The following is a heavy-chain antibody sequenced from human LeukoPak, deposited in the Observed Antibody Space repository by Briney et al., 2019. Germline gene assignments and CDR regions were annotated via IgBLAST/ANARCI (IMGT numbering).Heavy chain of an antibody. Sequence: GGSLRLSCAASGFTFSDYYMSWIRQAPGKWLEWVSYVSSGSSTIYYADSVKGRFTISRDNAKNSLYLQMNSLRAEDTAVYYCAELGITMIGGVWGKGTTVTISS. D-gene: IGHD3-10*02. V-gene: IGHV3-11*04. CDR3: AELGITMIGGV. J-gene: IGHJ6*04. CDR1: GFTFSDYY. CDR2: VSSGSSTI.